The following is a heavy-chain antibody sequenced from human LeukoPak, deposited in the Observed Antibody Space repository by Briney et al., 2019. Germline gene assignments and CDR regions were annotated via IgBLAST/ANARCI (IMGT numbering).Heavy chain of an antibody. V-gene: IGHV3-30*02. CDR2: IHSDTINK. Sequence: PGGSLRLSCAASGFNFSAYGLNWVRQAPGKGLEWVGFIHSDTINKFYGDSVKGRFTISRDKSKNTLSLQLNSLRAQDTAVYYCTKDFRYFWYGYSQYWGQGSLVTVSS. CDR3: TKDFRYFWYGYSQY. D-gene: IGHD5-18*01. J-gene: IGHJ4*02. CDR1: GFNFSAYG.